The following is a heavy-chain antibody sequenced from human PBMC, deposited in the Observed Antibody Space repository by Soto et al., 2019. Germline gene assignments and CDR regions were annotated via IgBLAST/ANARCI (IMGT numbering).Heavy chain of an antibody. CDR3: ARVTFLIVGSVFSTPFDF. D-gene: IGHD3-3*01. Sequence: PSETLSLTCTVTGASVSSAGFSWSWIRQPTGKGLEWLGSISHSGTTTYYPSLKSRVNVSVDTSKNLFSLRLSSVTAADTAIYFCARVTFLIVGSVFSTPFDFWGQGTLVTVSS. CDR2: ISHSGTT. CDR1: GASVSSAGFS. V-gene: IGHV4-61*03. J-gene: IGHJ4*02.